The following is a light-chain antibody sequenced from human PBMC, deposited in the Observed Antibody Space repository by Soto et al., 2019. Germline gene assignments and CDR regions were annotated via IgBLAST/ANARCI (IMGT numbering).Light chain of an antibody. CDR2: EVT. CDR3: SLYTSSSTVV. V-gene: IGLV2-18*01. J-gene: IGLJ3*02. CDR1: SSDVGTYNR. Sequence: QSALTQPPSVSGSPGQSVTISCTGTSSDVGTYNRVSWYQQPPGTAPKLMIYEVTNRPSGVPDRFSGSKSGNTASLTISGLQAEDEADYSCSLYTSSSTVVFGGGTQLTVL.